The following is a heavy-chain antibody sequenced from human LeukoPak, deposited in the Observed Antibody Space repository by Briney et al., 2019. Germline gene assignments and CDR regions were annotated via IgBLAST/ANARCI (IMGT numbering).Heavy chain of an antibody. D-gene: IGHD4-17*01. J-gene: IGHJ6*03. CDR1: GYTFTGYY. Sequence: GASVKLSCKASGYTFTGYYMHWVRQAPGQGLEWMGRTNPNSGGTNYAQKFQGRVTMTRDTSISTAYMELRRLRSDDTAVYYCARDPFPTVTVYYYYFMDVWGKGTTVTVSS. V-gene: IGHV1-2*06. CDR2: TNPNSGGT. CDR3: ARDPFPTVTVYYYYFMDV.